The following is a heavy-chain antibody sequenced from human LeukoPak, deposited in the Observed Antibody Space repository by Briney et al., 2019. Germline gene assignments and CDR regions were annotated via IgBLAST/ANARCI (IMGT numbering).Heavy chain of an antibody. CDR3: TRASRDGYNAPYDY. CDR2: LRSKANSYST. CDR1: GFIFSDSA. V-gene: IGHV3-73*01. Sequence: GGSLRLPCAASGFIFSDSAMHWVRQASGKGLEWVGRLRSKANSYSTAYAASLEGRFTASRDESKNTAYLQMNSLKTEDTAVYYCTRASRDGYNAPYDYWGQGTLVTVSS. J-gene: IGHJ4*02. D-gene: IGHD5-24*01.